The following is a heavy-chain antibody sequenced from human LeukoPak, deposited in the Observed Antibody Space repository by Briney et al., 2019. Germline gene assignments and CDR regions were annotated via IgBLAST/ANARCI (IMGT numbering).Heavy chain of an antibody. CDR3: ARGIIGLVTGLNWFDP. J-gene: IGHJ5*02. Sequence: PSQTLSLTCTVSGGSISSGSYYWSWIRQPAGKGLEWIGRIYTSGSTNYNPSLKSRVTISVDTSKNQFSLKLGSVTAADTAVYYCARGIIGLVTGLNWFDPWGQGTLVTVSS. CDR1: GGSISSGSYY. D-gene: IGHD3/OR15-3a*01. CDR2: IYTSGST. V-gene: IGHV4-61*02.